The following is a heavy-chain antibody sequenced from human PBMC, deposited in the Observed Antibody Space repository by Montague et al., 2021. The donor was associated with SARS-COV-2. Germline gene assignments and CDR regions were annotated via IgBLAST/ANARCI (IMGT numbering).Heavy chain of an antibody. CDR3: AMRGGALDAFDI. Sequence: SETLSLTCTVSGGSIRTSCYYWGWLRQPPGKGLDWIGSIYYSGSTYYTPSLRSPVTISVDTSQNQFYLKPSSATAADTAVYYSAMRGGALDAFDIWGQGTMVIVSS. D-gene: IGHD4-17*01. CDR1: GGSIRTSCYY. CDR2: IYYSGST. V-gene: IGHV4-39*01. J-gene: IGHJ3*02.